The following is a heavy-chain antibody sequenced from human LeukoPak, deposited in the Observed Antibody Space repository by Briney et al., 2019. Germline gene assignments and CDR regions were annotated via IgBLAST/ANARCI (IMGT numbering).Heavy chain of an antibody. V-gene: IGHV1-69*13. J-gene: IGHJ4*02. CDR3: ALSGYYYSGFDY. CDR2: IIPIFGTA. Sequence: LVASVKVFCKASGGTFSSYAISWVRQAPGQGLEWMGGIIPIFGTANYAQKFQGRVTITADESTSTAYMELSSLRSEDTAVYYCALSGYYYSGFDYWGQGTLVTVSS. D-gene: IGHD3-22*01. CDR1: GGTFSSYA.